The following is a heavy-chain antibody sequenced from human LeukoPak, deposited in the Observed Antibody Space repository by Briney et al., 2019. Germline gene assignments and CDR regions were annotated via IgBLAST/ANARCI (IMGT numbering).Heavy chain of an antibody. D-gene: IGHD2-2*01. V-gene: IGHV5-51*01. CDR1: GYSFTSYW. CDR3: ARLEPEYQLLPNWFDP. CDR2: IYPGDSDT. Sequence: GESPKISCKGSGYSFTSYWIGWVRQMPGKGLEWMGIIYPGDSDTRYSPSFQGQVTISADKSISTAYLQWSSLKASDTAMYYCARLEPEYQLLPNWFDPWGQGTLVTVSS. J-gene: IGHJ5*02.